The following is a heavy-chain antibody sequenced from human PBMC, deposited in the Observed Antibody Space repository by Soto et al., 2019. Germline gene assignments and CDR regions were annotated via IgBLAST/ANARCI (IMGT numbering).Heavy chain of an antibody. CDR1: GFTFSSYS. V-gene: IGHV3-21*01. D-gene: IGHD2-2*01. CDR2: ISSSSSYI. J-gene: IGHJ5*02. CDR3: PRAGGRAHLLLSPTYNFDP. Sequence: EVQLVESGGGLVKPGGSLRLSCAASGFTFSSYSMNWVRQAPGKGLEWVSSISSSSSYIYYADSVKGRFTISRDNAKNSLYLQMNSLRAEDTAVYYCPRAGGRAHLLLSPTYNFDPWGQGTLVTVSS.